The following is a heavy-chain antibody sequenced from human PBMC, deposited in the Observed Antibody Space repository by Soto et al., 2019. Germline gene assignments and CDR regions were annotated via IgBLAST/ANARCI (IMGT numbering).Heavy chain of an antibody. V-gene: IGHV4-61*01. CDR2: MYNSGST. CDR1: GGSVSSGSYY. CDR3: ARVSSGWYYSDY. D-gene: IGHD6-19*01. J-gene: IGHJ4*02. Sequence: QVQLQESGPGLVKPSETLSLTSTVSGGSVSSGSYYWSWIRQPPGKGLEWIGYMYNSGSTNYNPSLKSRVIISVDTSKNQFSLKLSSVTAADTAVYYCARVSSGWYYSDYWGQGTLVTVSS.